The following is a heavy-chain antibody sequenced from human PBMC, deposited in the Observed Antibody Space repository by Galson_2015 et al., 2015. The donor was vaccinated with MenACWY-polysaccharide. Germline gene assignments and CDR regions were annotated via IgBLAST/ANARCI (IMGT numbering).Heavy chain of an antibody. D-gene: IGHD2-2*01. V-gene: IGHV3-30-3*01. CDR3: ARSYCSRTSCYGMDV. CDR2: ISYVGSNI. CDR1: GFAFGSYA. J-gene: IGHJ6*02. Sequence: SLRLSCAASGFAFGSYAIHWGRQAPGKGLEWVAVISYVGSNIYYADSVKGRFTISRDNSKNTLYLQMNSLRAEDTAIYYCARSYCSRTSCYGMDVWGQGTTVTVSS.